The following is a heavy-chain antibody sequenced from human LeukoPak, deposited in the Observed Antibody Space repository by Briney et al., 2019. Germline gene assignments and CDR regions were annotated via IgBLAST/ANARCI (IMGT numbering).Heavy chain of an antibody. D-gene: IGHD6-19*01. V-gene: IGHV6-1*01. CDR2: TYYRSKWYN. CDR3: ARDRRGAVAYYYYYYGMDV. CDR1: GDSVSSNSAA. J-gene: IGHJ6*02. Sequence: SQTLSLTCAISGDSVSSNSAAWNWIRQSPSRGLEWLGRTYYRSKWYNDYAVSVKSRITINPDTSKNQFSLQLNSVTPEDTAVYYCARDRRGAVAYYYYYYGMDVWGQGTTVTVSS.